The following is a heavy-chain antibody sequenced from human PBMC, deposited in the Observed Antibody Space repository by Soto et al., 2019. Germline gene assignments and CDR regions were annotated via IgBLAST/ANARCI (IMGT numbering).Heavy chain of an antibody. CDR2: IVVGSGNT. CDR1: GFTFTSSA. Sequence: SVKVSCKASGFTFTSSAVQWVRQARGQRLEWIGWIVVGSGNTNYAQKFQERVTITRDMSTSTAYMELSSLRSNDTAIYFCARKGYGVAFDAWAQGTKVTVSS. D-gene: IGHD5-12*01. V-gene: IGHV1-58*01. J-gene: IGHJ3*01. CDR3: ARKGYGVAFDA.